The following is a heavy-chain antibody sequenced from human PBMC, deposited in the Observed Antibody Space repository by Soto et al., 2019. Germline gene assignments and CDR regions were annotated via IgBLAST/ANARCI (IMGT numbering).Heavy chain of an antibody. CDR3: ARESGRPYYNYHPLDV. J-gene: IGHJ6*02. D-gene: IGHD3-10*01. CDR1: GFTVSSNY. Sequence: EVQVVESGGGLIQPGGSLKLSCAASGFTVSSNYMSWVRQAPGKGLEWVSVLNSGGSTYYADSVKGRFTISRDNSKNMLYLQLNTLRVEDTAVYYCARESGRPYYNYHPLDVWGQGTTVTVSS. V-gene: IGHV3-53*01. CDR2: LNSGGST.